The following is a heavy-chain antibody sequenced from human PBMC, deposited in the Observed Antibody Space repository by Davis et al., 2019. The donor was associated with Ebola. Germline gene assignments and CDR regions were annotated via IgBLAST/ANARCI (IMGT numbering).Heavy chain of an antibody. J-gene: IGHJ4*02. Sequence: GESLKISCAASGFTFSIYGMHWVRQAPGKGPEWVASISYDGSDKYYADSVKGRFTISRDSSKNTLFLQMNSLRPDDTAVYYCVRDYNDGIGRFDYWGQGTLVTVSS. CDR2: ISYDGSDK. V-gene: IGHV3-30*03. CDR1: GFTFSIYG. D-gene: IGHD3-16*01. CDR3: VRDYNDGIGRFDY.